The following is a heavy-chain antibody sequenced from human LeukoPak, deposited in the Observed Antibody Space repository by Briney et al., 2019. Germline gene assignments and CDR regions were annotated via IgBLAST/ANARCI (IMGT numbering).Heavy chain of an antibody. CDR3: ARDSGIWYFDL. J-gene: IGHJ2*01. V-gene: IGHV4-61*02. CDR2: IYTSGST. Sequence: SQTLSLTCTVSGGSISSGSYYWSWIRQPAGKGLEWIGRIYTSGSTNYNPSLKSRVTISVDTSKNQFSLKLSSVTAADTAVYYCARDSGIWYFDLWGRGTLVTVSS. CDR1: GGSISSGSYY. D-gene: IGHD1-14*01.